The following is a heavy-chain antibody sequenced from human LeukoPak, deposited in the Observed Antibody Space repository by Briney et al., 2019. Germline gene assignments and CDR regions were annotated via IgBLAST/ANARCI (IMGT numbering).Heavy chain of an antibody. D-gene: IGHD3-22*01. CDR1: GFTVSSNY. V-gene: IGHV3-53*01. CDR3: ARGAKYYYDSSGLYYFDY. CDR2: IYSGGST. Sequence: PGGSLRLSCAASGFTVSSNYMSWVRQAPGKGLEWVSVIYSGGSTYYADSVKGRFTISRDNPKNTLYLQMNSLRAEDTAVYYCARGAKYYYDSSGLYYFDYWGQGTLVTVSS. J-gene: IGHJ4*02.